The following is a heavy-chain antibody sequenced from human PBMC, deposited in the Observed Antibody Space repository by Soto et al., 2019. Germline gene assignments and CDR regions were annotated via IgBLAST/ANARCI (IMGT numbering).Heavy chain of an antibody. J-gene: IGHJ6*02. CDR3: ARGGPYYYYYYGMDV. CDR2: INHSGST. Sequence: SETLSLTCAVYGGSFSGYYWSWIRQPPWKGLEWIGEINHSGSTNYNPSLKSRVTISVDTSKNQFSLKLSSVTAADTAVYYCARGGPYYYYYYGMDVWGQGTTVTVSS. CDR1: GGSFSGYY. V-gene: IGHV4-34*01.